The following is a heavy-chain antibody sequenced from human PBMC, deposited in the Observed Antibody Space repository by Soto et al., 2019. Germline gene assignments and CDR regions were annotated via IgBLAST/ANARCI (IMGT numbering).Heavy chain of an antibody. V-gene: IGHV4-39*01. Sequence: SETLSLTCTVSGGSISSSSYYWGWIRQPPGKRLEWIGSIYYSGSTYYNPSLKSRVTISVDTSKNQFSLKLSSVTAADTAVYFCARRTYRASAQWLPLFDYWGQGTLVTVSS. J-gene: IGHJ4*02. CDR2: IYYSGST. CDR1: GGSISSSSYY. CDR3: ARRTYRASAQWLPLFDY. D-gene: IGHD6-19*01.